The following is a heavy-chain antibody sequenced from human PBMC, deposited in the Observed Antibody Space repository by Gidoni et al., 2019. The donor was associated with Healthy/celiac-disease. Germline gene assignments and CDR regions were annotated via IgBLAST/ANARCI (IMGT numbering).Heavy chain of an antibody. J-gene: IGHJ3*02. CDR3: ATTLGYSSSWYFAFDI. CDR1: GYTLTELS. V-gene: IGHV1-24*01. Sequence: QVQLVQSGAEVKKPGASVKVSCKVSGYTLTELSMHWVRQAPGKGLEWMGGFDPEDGETIYAQKFQGRVTMTEDTSTDTAYMELSSLRSEDTAVYYCATTLGYSSSWYFAFDIWGQGTMVTVSS. D-gene: IGHD6-13*01. CDR2: FDPEDGET.